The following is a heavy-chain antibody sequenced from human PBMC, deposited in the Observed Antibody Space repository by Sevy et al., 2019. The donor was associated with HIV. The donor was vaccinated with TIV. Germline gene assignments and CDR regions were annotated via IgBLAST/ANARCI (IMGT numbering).Heavy chain of an antibody. J-gene: IGHJ4*02. CDR1: GFVFSSHW. CDR2: IKQDGSEK. D-gene: IGHD3-10*01. CDR3: ASDYF. Sequence: GGSLRLSCEASGFVFSSHWMTWVRQAPGKGLEWVANIKQDGSEKYYLDSVKGRFTISRDNARNSLYLRMNSLRVEDTAMYYCASDYFWGQGSLVTVSS. V-gene: IGHV3-7*01.